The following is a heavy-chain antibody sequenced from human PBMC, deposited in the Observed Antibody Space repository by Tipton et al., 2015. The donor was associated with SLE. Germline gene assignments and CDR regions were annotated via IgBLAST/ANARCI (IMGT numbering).Heavy chain of an antibody. CDR3: ARESTIFGVVIDY. Sequence: KFQGRVTLTIDTSTSTAHMELRSLRSDDTAVYYCARESTIFGVVIDYWGQGTLVTVSS. D-gene: IGHD3-3*01. J-gene: IGHJ4*02. V-gene: IGHV1-18*01.